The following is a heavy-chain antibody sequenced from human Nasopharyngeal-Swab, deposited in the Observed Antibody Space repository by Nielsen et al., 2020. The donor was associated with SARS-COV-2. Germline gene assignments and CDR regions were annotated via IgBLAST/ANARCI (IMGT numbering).Heavy chain of an antibody. CDR3: ASGEENNWFDP. V-gene: IGHV4-39*07. J-gene: IGHJ5*02. CDR2: IYYSGST. Sequence: WLGQSPGKGLEWIGSIYYSGSTYYNPSLKSRVTISVDTSKNQFSLKLSSVTAADTAVYYCASGEENNWFDPWGQGTLVTVSS. D-gene: IGHD3-10*01.